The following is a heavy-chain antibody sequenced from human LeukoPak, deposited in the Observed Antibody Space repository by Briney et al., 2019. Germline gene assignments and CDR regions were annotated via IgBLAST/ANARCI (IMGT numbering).Heavy chain of an antibody. CDR3: ARQNHYYYYMDV. CDR1: GYVFIRHW. V-gene: IGHV5-51*01. CDR2: IHPEDSYS. J-gene: IGHJ6*03. Sequence: GESLKISCKASGYVFIRHWIGWVRQVPGKGLEWMGVIHPEDSYSRYNAAFQGQATLSVDESTSTAYLQLGSLKASDTAIYYCARQNHYYYYMDVWGRGTTVTVSS.